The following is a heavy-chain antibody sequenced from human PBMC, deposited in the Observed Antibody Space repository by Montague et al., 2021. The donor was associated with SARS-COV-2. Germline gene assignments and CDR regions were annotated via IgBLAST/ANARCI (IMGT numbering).Heavy chain of an antibody. J-gene: IGHJ6*01. D-gene: IGHD3-10*01. CDR2: IHLGGST. Sequence: SETLSLTCAVYGGSFSTYSCNWTRYPPGTGLESMGVIHLGGSTNSNPSPKSRITISADTSTNQFSLNLTSVSAADTAVYYCARLGYGVVPSPILGVGPYYSSKRMDVWGKGTTVTVAS. CDR3: ARLGYGVVPSPILGVGPYYSSKRMDV. CDR1: GGSFSTYS. V-gene: IGHV4-34*01.